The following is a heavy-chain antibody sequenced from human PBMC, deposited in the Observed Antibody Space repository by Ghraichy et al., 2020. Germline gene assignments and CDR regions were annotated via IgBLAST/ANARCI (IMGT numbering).Heavy chain of an antibody. CDR1: GYTLTELS. V-gene: IGHV1-24*01. Sequence: ASVKVSCKVSGYTLTELSMHWVRQAPGKGLEWMGGLDPEDGETIYAQKFQGRVTMTEDTSTDTAYMELSSLRSEDTAVYYCATVRGYSYGYGFDYWGQGTLVTLSS. CDR2: LDPEDGET. J-gene: IGHJ4*02. D-gene: IGHD5-18*01. CDR3: ATVRGYSYGYGFDY.